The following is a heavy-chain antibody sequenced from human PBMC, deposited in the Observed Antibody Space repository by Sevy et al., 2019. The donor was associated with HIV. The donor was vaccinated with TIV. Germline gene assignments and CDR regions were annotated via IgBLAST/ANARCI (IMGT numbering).Heavy chain of an antibody. V-gene: IGHV3-30-3*01. Sequence: GGSLRLSCAASGFTFSSFAMHWVRQAPDKGLEWAAVISYDGSNKYYADSVKGGFTISRDNSENTLYLQMNSMRAEDTAVYYCARGPTYYYDSSRYDWFDPWGQGTLVTVSS. J-gene: IGHJ5*02. D-gene: IGHD3-22*01. CDR1: GFTFSSFA. CDR2: ISYDGSNK. CDR3: ARGPTYYYDSSRYDWFDP.